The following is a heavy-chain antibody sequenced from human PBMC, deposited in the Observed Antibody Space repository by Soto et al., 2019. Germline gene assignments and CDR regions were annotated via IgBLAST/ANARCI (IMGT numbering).Heavy chain of an antibody. CDR1: GNTFTSYY. J-gene: IGHJ6*02. Sequence: QVQLVQSGAEVKKPVASVKVSCKALGNTFTSYYIHWVRQAPGQGLEWMGIINPSGSYTSYAQKFEGRVTMTRDTSTSTVYMELSSLRSEDTAVYYCARDIPPDGMDVWGQVTTVTVSS. CDR2: INPSGSYT. V-gene: IGHV1-46*01. CDR3: ARDIPPDGMDV.